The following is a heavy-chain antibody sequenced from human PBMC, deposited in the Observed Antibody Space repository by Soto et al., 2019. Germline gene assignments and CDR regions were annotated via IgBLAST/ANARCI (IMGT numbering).Heavy chain of an antibody. CDR2: ISAYNGNT. CDR3: ARTPSWGDYVYYFDY. CDR1: GYTFTSYG. Sequence: GASVKVSCKASGYTFTSYGISWVRQAPGQGLEWMGWISAYNGNTNYAQKLQGRVTMTTDTSTSTAYMELRSLRSDDTAVYYCARTPSWGDYVYYFDYWGQGTLVTVSS. J-gene: IGHJ4*02. V-gene: IGHV1-18*01. D-gene: IGHD4-17*01.